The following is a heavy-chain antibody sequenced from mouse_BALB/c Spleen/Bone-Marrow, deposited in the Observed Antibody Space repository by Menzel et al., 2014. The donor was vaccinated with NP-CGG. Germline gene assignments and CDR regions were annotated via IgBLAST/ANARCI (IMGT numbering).Heavy chain of an antibody. CDR1: GFTFSGYA. CDR3: AGITTVDY. D-gene: IGHD1-1*01. CDR2: ISRGGTT. V-gene: IGHV5-6-5*01. J-gene: IGHJ4*01. Sequence: EVHLVESGGGLVKPGGSLKLSCAASGFTFSGYAMSWVRQTPEKRLEWVASISRGGTTYYPESAKGRFTISRDNARNILYLQMSSLRSEDTAMYYCAGITTVDYWGQGTSVTVSS.